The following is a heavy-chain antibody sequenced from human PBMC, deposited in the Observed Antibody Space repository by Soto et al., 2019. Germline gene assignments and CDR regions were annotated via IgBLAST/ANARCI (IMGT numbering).Heavy chain of an antibody. Sequence: QAQLVQSGAEVRKPGSSVRVSCRASGGPFTRYAVSWVRQAPGQGLEWIGGITPIAETTNYAQKFRGRLFITADESTDTVHMELRRLTSDDTAVYFCARGVAPGQTADPYAFDIWGQGSRVTVSS. J-gene: IGHJ3*02. V-gene: IGHV1-69*01. CDR3: ARGVAPGQTADPYAFDI. D-gene: IGHD3-3*01. CDR2: ITPIAETT. CDR1: GGPFTRYA.